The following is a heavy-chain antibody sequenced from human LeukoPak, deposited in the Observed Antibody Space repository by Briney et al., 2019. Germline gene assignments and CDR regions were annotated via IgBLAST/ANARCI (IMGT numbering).Heavy chain of an antibody. Sequence: GGSLRLSCAASGFTFSSYAMSWVRQAPGKGLEWVSAISGSGGSTYYADSVKGRFTISRDNSKNTLYLQMNSLRAEDTAVYYCAKLSYYDSSVPSFFDYWGQGTLVTVSS. CDR3: AKLSYYDSSVPSFFDY. CDR2: ISGSGGST. D-gene: IGHD3-22*01. V-gene: IGHV3-23*01. CDR1: GFTFSSYA. J-gene: IGHJ4*02.